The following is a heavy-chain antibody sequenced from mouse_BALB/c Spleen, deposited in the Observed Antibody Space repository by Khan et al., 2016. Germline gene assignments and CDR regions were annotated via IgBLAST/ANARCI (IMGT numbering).Heavy chain of an antibody. V-gene: IGHV10-1*02. CDR2: MRSKSYNYAT. Sequence: EVKLEESGGGLVQPKGSLKLSCAASGFTFNTYAMNWVRQAPGKGLEWVARMRSKSYNYATNYADSVKDRFTISRDDSQSMLYLQMNNLKTEDTGMFYCVRQNWDWYFDVWGAGTTVTVSS. J-gene: IGHJ1*01. CDR1: GFTFNTYA. CDR3: VRQNWDWYFDV.